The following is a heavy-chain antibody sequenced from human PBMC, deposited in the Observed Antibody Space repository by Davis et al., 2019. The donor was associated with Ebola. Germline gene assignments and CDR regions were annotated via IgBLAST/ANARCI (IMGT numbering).Heavy chain of an antibody. CDR2: LSSGSDYI. J-gene: IGHJ6*02. D-gene: IGHD4/OR15-4a*01. CDR1: GFTFSSYS. V-gene: IGHV3-21*01. CDR3: ARHTPNPGGARYYGMDV. Sequence: GESLKISCAASGFTFSSYSMDWVRQAPGKGLEWVSSLSSGSDYIYYADSVKGRFTISRDNAKNSLYLQMNSLRVEDTAVYYCARHTPNPGGARYYGMDVWGQGTTVTVSS.